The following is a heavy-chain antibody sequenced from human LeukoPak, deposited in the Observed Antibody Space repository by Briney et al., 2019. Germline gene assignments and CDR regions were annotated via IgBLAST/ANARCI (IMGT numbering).Heavy chain of an antibody. CDR1: GFTLENSA. CDR3: AKGISSLPIRAPLDN. Sequence: PGGSLRLSCVAPGFTLENSAMQGGRQASGKGLEGVSGKSWNGGVIEYVDSVKGRFTISRDNAKNALYLQIIDLRAEDTAVYFCAKGISSLPIRAPLDNWGQGTLVSVSS. CDR2: KSWNGGVI. V-gene: IGHV3-9*01. J-gene: IGHJ4*02. D-gene: IGHD3-10*01.